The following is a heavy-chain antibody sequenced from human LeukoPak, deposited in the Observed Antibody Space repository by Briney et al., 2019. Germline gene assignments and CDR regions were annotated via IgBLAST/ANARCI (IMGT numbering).Heavy chain of an antibody. Sequence: GESLKISCKGSGYSFTNYWIAWVRQMPGKGLELMGIIYPGDSDSRYSPSFQGQVTFSADGSISTAYLQWSSLKASDTAIYYCARHRGGYCSGASCYLPGDYWGRGTLVTVSS. D-gene: IGHD2-15*01. CDR1: GYSFTNYW. J-gene: IGHJ4*02. V-gene: IGHV5-51*01. CDR2: IYPGDSDS. CDR3: ARHRGGYCSGASCYLPGDY.